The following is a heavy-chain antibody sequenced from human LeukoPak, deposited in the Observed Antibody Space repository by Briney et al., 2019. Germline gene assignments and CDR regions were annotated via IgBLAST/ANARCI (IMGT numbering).Heavy chain of an antibody. Sequence: PSETLSLTCTVSGGSISSYYWSWIRQPPGKGLEWIGYIYYSGSTNYNPSLKSRVTISVDTSKNQFSLKLSSVTAADTAVYYCARVPYDILTGYSNFDYWGQGTLVTVSS. J-gene: IGHJ4*02. CDR3: ARVPYDILTGYSNFDY. D-gene: IGHD3-9*01. CDR2: IYYSGST. V-gene: IGHV4-59*01. CDR1: GGSISSYY.